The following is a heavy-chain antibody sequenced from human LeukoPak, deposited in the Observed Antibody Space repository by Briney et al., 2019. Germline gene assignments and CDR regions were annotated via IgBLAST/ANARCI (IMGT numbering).Heavy chain of an antibody. Sequence: SGGSLRLSCAASGFIFSSYWMHWVRQAPGKGLVWVSRINSDGSSTSYADSVKGRFSISRDDSKNTLFLDMSNLRVEDTALYYCARDLSAAFDFWGQGVLVTVSS. J-gene: IGHJ4*02. V-gene: IGHV3-74*01. CDR1: GFIFSSYW. CDR2: INSDGSST. CDR3: ARDLSAAFDF. D-gene: IGHD6-19*01.